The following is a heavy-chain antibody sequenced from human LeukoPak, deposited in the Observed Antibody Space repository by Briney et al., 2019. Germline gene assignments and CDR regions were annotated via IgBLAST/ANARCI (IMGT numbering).Heavy chain of an antibody. Sequence: PGGSLRLSCAASGFTFTGYWMYWVRQAPGKGLVWVSRIDNDGTGTRYADSVKGRFSISRDNARNTVYLQMNSLRAEDTAVYYCARGGDLKYCSGGSCYSVDYWGQGTLVTVSS. D-gene: IGHD2-15*01. V-gene: IGHV3-74*01. CDR3: ARGGDLKYCSGGSCYSVDY. CDR2: IDNDGTGT. CDR1: GFTFTGYW. J-gene: IGHJ4*02.